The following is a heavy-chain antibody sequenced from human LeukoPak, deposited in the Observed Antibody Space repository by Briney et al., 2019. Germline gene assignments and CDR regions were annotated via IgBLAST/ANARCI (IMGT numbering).Heavy chain of an antibody. CDR3: ARGRGTIFGVVNPTNWFDP. J-gene: IGHJ5*02. V-gene: IGHV4-59*12. CDR1: GGSISSYY. D-gene: IGHD3-3*01. CDR2: IYYSGST. Sequence: SETLSLTCTVSGGSISSYYWSWIRQPPGKGLEWIGYIYYSGSTNYNPSLKSRVTISVDTSKNQFSLKLSSVTAADTAVYYCARGRGTIFGVVNPTNWFDPWGQGTLVTVSS.